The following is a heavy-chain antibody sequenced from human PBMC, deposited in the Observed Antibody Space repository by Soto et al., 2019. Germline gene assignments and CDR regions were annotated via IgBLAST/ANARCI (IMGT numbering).Heavy chain of an antibody. J-gene: IGHJ6*03. V-gene: IGHV4-59*12. CDR1: GGSISSYY. Sequence: PSETLSLTCTVSGGSISSYYWSWIRQPPGKGLEWIGYIYHSGSTNYNPSLKSRVTISVDKSKNQFSLKLSSVTAADTAVYYCARSIVVVPAAKTTTAYYYYMDVWGKGTTVTVSS. CDR2: IYHSGST. CDR3: ARSIVVVPAAKTTTAYYYYMDV. D-gene: IGHD2-2*01.